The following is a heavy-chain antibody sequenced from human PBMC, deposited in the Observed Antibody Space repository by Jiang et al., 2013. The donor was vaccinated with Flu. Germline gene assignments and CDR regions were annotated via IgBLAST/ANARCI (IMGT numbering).Heavy chain of an antibody. CDR1: GGSISDHKW. Sequence: GSGLVKPSGTLSLTCAVSGGSISDHKWWSWVRQSPGKGLEWIGEIYHSGSSNYNPSLRSRVTMSVDESNNQFSLKLSSVTAADTAMYYCARNGNFGLDYWGQGTLVTVSS. CDR2: IYHSGSS. D-gene: IGHD1-7*01. V-gene: IGHV4-4*02. CDR3: ARNGNFGLDY. J-gene: IGHJ4*02.